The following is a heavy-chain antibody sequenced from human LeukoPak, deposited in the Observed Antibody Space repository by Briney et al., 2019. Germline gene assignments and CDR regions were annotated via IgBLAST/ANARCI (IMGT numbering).Heavy chain of an antibody. CDR3: ASWYYYDSSGSRYYFDC. CDR1: GGTFSSYA. V-gene: IGHV1-69*05. Sequence: SVKVSCKASGGTFSSYAISWVRQAPGQGLEWMGGIIPIFGTANYAQKFQGRVTITTDESTSTAYMELSSLRSEDTAVYYCASWYYYDSSGSRYYFDCWGQGTLVTVSS. J-gene: IGHJ4*02. D-gene: IGHD3-22*01. CDR2: IIPIFGTA.